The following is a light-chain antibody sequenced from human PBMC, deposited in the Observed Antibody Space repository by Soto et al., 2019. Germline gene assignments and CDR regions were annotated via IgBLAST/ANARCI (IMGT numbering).Light chain of an antibody. CDR2: GAS. Sequence: EIVFTQSPVTLSLSPGERATLFCRASQSVSSSSFAGYQQTPGPAPLPLTYGASSRATCIPDRCSGSGSGTDYTLPSLSLEPDDFAVYSCPPYGSSPSSFGQGTRLENK. CDR3: PPYGSSPSS. J-gene: IGKJ5*01. V-gene: IGKV3-20*01. CDR1: QSVSSSS.